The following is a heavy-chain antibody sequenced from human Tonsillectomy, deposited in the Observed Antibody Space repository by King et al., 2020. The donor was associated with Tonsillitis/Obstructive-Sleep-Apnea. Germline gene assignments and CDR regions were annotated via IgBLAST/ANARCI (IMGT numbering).Heavy chain of an antibody. CDR3: ARAPLRGYSYGYLHYYYYYGMDV. V-gene: IGHV3-53*01. Sequence: QLVQSGVGLIQPGGSLRLSCAASGFTVSSNYMSWVRQAPGKGLEWVSVIYSGGSTYYADSVKGRFTISRDNSKNTLYLQMNSLRAEDTAVYYCARAPLRGYSYGYLHYYYYYGMDVWGQGTTVTVS. J-gene: IGHJ6*02. D-gene: IGHD5-18*01. CDR1: GFTVSSNY. CDR2: IYSGGST.